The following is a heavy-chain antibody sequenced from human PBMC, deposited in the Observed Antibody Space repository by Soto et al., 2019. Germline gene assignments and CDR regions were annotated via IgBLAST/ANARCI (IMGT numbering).Heavy chain of an antibody. CDR3: AREPVGPDYAMDV. Sequence: QMQVVESGGGVVQPGTSLRLSCAASGFDFSSYGMHWVRQTPGKGLEWVAVLGFDGGGRYYADSVKGRFTISRDNSKKMLYLQMDSLRAGDTALYYCAREPVGPDYAMDVWGQGTTVTVSS. CDR1: GFDFSSYG. D-gene: IGHD1-26*01. V-gene: IGHV3-33*01. J-gene: IGHJ6*02. CDR2: LGFDGGGR.